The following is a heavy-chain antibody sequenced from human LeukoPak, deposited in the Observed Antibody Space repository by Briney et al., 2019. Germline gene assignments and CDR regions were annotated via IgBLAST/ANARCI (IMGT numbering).Heavy chain of an antibody. CDR1: GFPFIEYS. J-gene: IGHJ4*02. Sequence: PGGSLRLSCTASGFPFIEYSMNWVRQAPGEGLEWISYIGIDSGNTKNAHSVRGRFTISADKAKKSLYLQMNSLRVEDTAVYYCARDHNYAFDNWGQGTLVSLAS. D-gene: IGHD1-1*01. CDR2: IGIDSGNT. CDR3: ARDHNYAFDN. V-gene: IGHV3-48*01.